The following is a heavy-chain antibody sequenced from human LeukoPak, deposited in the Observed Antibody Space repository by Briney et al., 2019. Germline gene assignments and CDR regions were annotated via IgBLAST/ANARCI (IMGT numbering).Heavy chain of an antibody. V-gene: IGHV4-59*01. D-gene: IGHD3-10*01. CDR2: IYYSGST. CDR3: ARVERGTYYYGSGSYFNFDY. J-gene: IGHJ4*02. CDR1: GGSISSYY. Sequence: SETLSLTCTVSGGSISSYYWSWIQQPPGKGLEWIGYIYYSGSTNYNPSLKSRVTISVDTSKNQFSLKLSSVTAADTAVYYCARVERGTYYYGSGSYFNFDYWGQGTLVTVSS.